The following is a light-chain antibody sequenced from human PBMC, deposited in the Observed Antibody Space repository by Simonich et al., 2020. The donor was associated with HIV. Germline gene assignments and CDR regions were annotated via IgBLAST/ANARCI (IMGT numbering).Light chain of an antibody. Sequence: SYELTQPPSVSVSPGQTARITCSGDALPEKYAYWYKQKSGRAPVLVIYEDNKRPAGSPERFAGSSSGTVATLTISGAQVEDEVDYYCYSTDSSGNHRVFGGGTKLTVL. CDR1: ALPEKY. CDR2: EDN. CDR3: YSTDSSGNHRV. V-gene: IGLV3-10*01. J-gene: IGLJ3*02.